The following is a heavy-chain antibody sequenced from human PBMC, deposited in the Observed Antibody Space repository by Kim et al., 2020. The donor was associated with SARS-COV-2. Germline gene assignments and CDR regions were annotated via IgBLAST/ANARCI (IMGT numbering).Heavy chain of an antibody. CDR3: ARPVADTAMVHNWFDP. CDR2: IIPIFGTA. V-gene: IGHV1-69*13. J-gene: IGHJ5*02. CDR1: GGTFSSYA. D-gene: IGHD5-18*01. Sequence: SVKVSCKASGGTFSSYAISWVRQAPGQGLEWMGGIIPIFGTANYAQKFQGRVTITADESTSTAYMELSSLRSEDTAVYYCARPVADTAMVHNWFDPWGQGTLVTVSS.